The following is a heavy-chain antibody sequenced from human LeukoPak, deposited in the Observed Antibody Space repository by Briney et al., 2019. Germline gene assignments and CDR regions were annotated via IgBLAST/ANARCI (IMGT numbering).Heavy chain of an antibody. CDR3: ARDRGRIFPGGELDY. V-gene: IGHV1-18*01. J-gene: IGHJ4*02. CDR1: GYTFSNYG. Sequence: ASMKVSCKASGYTFSNYGVSWVRQAPGQGLEWIGWISPYNGRSSYLQRLQGRLTMTTDTSTNTAYMELRSLRSDDTAVYYCARDRGRIFPGGELDYWGQGTLVTVSS. D-gene: IGHD2-21*01. CDR2: ISPYNGRS.